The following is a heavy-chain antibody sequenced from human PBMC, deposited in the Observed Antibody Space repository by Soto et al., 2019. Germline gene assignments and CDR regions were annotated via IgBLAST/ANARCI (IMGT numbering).Heavy chain of an antibody. CDR1: GGTFSSYA. CDR3: ARSVVRGVIGLLDP. J-gene: IGHJ5*02. D-gene: IGHD3-10*01. Sequence: QVQLVQSGAEVKKPGSSVKVSCKASGGTFSSYAIRWVRQAPGQGLEWMGGIIPIFGTANYAQKFQGRVTITADKSTRRAYQELSSLRSEDTAWYYYARSVVRGVIGLLDPWDQGTLVSGSS. V-gene: IGHV1-69*06. CDR2: IIPIFGTA.